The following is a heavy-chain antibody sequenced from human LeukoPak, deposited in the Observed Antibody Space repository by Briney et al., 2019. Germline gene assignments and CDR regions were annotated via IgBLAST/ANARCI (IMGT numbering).Heavy chain of an antibody. CDR1: GFTFSSYA. CDR2: ILPGGGDT. V-gene: IGHV3-23*01. Sequence: GGSLRLSCAASGFTFSSYAMTWVRQAPGKGLEWVSTILPGGGDTYYADSVKGRFTISRDTSKNTLYLQMNTLRVEDTAVYHCAKAWPAAGTFDSWGQGSLVTVSS. CDR3: AKAWPAAGTFDS. D-gene: IGHD6-13*01. J-gene: IGHJ4*02.